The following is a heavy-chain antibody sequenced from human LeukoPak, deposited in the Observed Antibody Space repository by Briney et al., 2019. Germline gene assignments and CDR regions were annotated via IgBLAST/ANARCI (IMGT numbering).Heavy chain of an antibody. CDR2: IYYSGRT. CDR1: GGSIRSYY. V-gene: IGHV4-59*01. D-gene: IGHD4-17*01. J-gene: IGHJ4*02. CDR3: ARTGSTVTMLYPFDH. Sequence: TSETLSLTCTVSGGSIRSYYWSWIRQPPGKGLEWIGYIYYSGRTNYNPSLKSRVSISVDTSKKQFSLKLSSVTAADTAVYYCARTGSTVTMLYPFDHWGQGTLVTVSS.